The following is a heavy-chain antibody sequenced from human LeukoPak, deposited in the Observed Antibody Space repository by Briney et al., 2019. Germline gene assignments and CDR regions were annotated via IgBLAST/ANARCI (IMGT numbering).Heavy chain of an antibody. CDR3: AKFTRTLVRGALVN. CDR2: IRYNGNDN. CDR1: GFTFNSYG. D-gene: IGHD3-10*01. V-gene: IGHV3-30*02. J-gene: IGHJ4*02. Sequence: GGSLRLSCAASGFTFNSYGLHWVRQAPGKGLEWVAFIRYNGNDNYYTDSVKGRFTISRDDSKNTLYLQMNSLRAEDTAVYYCAKFTRTLVRGALVNWGQGTLVTVSS.